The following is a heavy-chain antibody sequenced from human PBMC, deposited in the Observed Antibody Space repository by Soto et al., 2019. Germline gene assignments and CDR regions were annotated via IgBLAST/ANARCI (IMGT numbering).Heavy chain of an antibody. Sequence: HPGGSLRLSCAASGFTLSNYWMSWVRQAPGKGLEWVANIKQDGSEKNYVDSVKGRFTISRDNAKNSLYLQMNSLRAEDTAVYYCARVWDYWGQGTLVTVSS. CDR1: GFTLSNYW. CDR2: IKQDGSEK. D-gene: IGHD3-16*01. J-gene: IGHJ4*02. CDR3: ARVWDY. V-gene: IGHV3-7*03.